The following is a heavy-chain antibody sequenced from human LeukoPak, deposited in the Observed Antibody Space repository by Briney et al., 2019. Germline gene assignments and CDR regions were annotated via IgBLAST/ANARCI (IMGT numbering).Heavy chain of an antibody. D-gene: IGHD3-10*01. CDR3: ARDSNCGSGSYYNWASNWFDP. Sequence: ASVKVSCKASGYTFTSYGISWVRQAPGQGLEWMGWISAYNGNTNYAQKLQGRVTMTTDTSTSTAYMELRSLRSDDTAVYYCARDSNCGSGSYYNWASNWFDPWGQGTLVTVSS. CDR2: ISAYNGNT. CDR1: GYTFTSYG. J-gene: IGHJ5*02. V-gene: IGHV1-18*01.